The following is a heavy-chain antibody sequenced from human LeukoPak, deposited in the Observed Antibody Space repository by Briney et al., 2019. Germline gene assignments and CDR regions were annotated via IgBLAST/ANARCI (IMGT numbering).Heavy chain of an antibody. V-gene: IGHV4-59*08. CDR1: GGSISSYY. CDR2: IYYSRDT. J-gene: IGHJ6*03. Sequence: PSETLSLTCTVSGGSISSYYWGWIRQPPGKGLEWIGYIYYSRDTNYTPSLKSRVTISVDTSKNQFSLKLSSVTAADTAVYYCARRFAFSYYYMDVWGKGTTVT. CDR3: ARRFAFSYYYMDV.